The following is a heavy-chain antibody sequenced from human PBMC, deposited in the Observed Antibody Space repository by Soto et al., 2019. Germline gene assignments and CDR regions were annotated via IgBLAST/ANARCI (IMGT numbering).Heavy chain of an antibody. CDR3: AISSGWVRYYFDY. Sequence: SETLSLPCTVSGGSISSYYWSWIRQPPGKGLEWIGYIYYSGSTNYNPSLKSRVTISVDTSKNQFSLKLSSVTAADTAVYYCAISSGWVRYYFDYWGQGTLVTVSS. J-gene: IGHJ4*02. CDR2: IYYSGST. CDR1: GGSISSYY. V-gene: IGHV4-59*01. D-gene: IGHD6-19*01.